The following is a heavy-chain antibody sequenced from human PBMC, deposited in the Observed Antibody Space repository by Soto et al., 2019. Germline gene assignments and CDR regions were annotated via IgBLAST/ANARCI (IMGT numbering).Heavy chain of an antibody. CDR1: GFNFGSYW. V-gene: IGHV3-7*03. J-gene: IGHJ4*02. D-gene: IGHD3-3*01. Sequence: PGGSLRLSCAVSGFNFGSYWMSWVRQAPGKGLEWLASIKEDGSERYYLDSVKGRFTISRDNAKDSLSLQMNSLRGEDTAFYYCARDVGPVTIFGEALSGYFDFWGQGTLVTVSS. CDR2: IKEDGSER. CDR3: ARDVGPVTIFGEALSGYFDF.